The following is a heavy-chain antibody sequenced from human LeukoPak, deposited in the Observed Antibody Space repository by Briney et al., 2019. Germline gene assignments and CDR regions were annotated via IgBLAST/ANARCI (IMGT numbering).Heavy chain of an antibody. D-gene: IGHD6-13*01. Sequence: GGSLRLSCAASGFTFDDYGMSWVRQAPGKGLEWVSGINWNGGSTGYADSVKGRFTISRDNAKNSLYLQMNSLRAEDTALYYCAREFTFFGYSSSWSSDYWGQGTLVTVSS. CDR2: INWNGGST. J-gene: IGHJ4*02. CDR1: GFTFDDYG. V-gene: IGHV3-20*04. CDR3: AREFTFFGYSSSWSSDY.